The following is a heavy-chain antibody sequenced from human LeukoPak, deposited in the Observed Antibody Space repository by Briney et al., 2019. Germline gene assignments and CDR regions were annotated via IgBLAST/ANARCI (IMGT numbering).Heavy chain of an antibody. V-gene: IGHV4-39*01. CDR1: GGSISSSSYY. CDR3: ARQALGDTAMVYEDGHFDY. CDR2: IYYSGST. J-gene: IGHJ4*02. Sequence: SETLSLTCTVSGGSISSSSYYWGWIRQPPGKGLEWIGSIYYSGSTYYNPSLKSRVTISVDMSKNQFSLKLSSVTAADTAVYYCARQALGDTAMVYEDGHFDYWGQGTLVTVSS. D-gene: IGHD5-18*01.